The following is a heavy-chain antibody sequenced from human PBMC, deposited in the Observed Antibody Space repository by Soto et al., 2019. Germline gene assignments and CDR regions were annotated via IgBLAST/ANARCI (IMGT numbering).Heavy chain of an antibody. CDR2: IWYDGSNK. CDR3: AMGGDDYGDYVPST. D-gene: IGHD4-17*01. CDR1: GFTFSSYG. J-gene: IGHJ5*02. Sequence: QVQLVESGGGVVQPGRSLRLSCAASGFTFSSYGMHWVRQAPGKGLERVAVIWYDGSNKYYADSVKGRFTISRDNSKNTLYLQMNSLRAEDTAVYYCAMGGDDYGDYVPSTWGQGTLVTVSS. V-gene: IGHV3-33*01.